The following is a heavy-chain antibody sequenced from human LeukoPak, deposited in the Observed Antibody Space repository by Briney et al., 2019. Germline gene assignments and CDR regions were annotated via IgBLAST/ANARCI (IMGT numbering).Heavy chain of an antibody. J-gene: IGHJ6*02. CDR1: GGTFSSYA. V-gene: IGHV1-69*13. CDR2: IIPIFGTA. CDR3: ARTIVVVTATLEESYYGMGV. D-gene: IGHD2-21*02. Sequence: SVKVSCKASGGTFSSYAISWVRQAPGQGLEWMGGIIPIFGTANYAQKFQGRVTITADESTSTAYMELSSLRSEDTAVYYCARTIVVVTATLEESYYGMGVWGQGTTVTVSS.